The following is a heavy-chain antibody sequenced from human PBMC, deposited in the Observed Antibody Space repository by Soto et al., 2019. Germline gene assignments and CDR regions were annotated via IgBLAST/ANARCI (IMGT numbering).Heavy chain of an antibody. J-gene: IGHJ5*02. CDR1: GGSISSGDYY. CDR2: IYY. D-gene: IGHD2-21*02. CDR3: ARAMVVTQNWFDP. V-gene: IGHV4-30-4*01. Sequence: SETLSLTCTVSGGSISSGDYYWSWIRQPPGKGLEWIGYIYYNPSLKSRVTISVDTSKNQFSLKLSSVTAADTAVYYCARAMVVTQNWFDPWGQGTLVTVSS.